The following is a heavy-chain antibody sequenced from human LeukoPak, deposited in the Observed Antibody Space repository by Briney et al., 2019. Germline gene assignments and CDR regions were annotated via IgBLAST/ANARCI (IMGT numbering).Heavy chain of an antibody. CDR1: GFTFSSYG. V-gene: IGHV3-30-3*02. CDR3: AKLGYDSSGYYYYFDY. D-gene: IGHD3-22*01. Sequence: GGSLRLSCAASGFTFSSYGMHWVRQAPGKGLEWVAVISYDGSNKYYADSVKGRFTISRDNSKNTLYLQMNSLRAEDTAVYYCAKLGYDSSGYYYYFDYWGQGTLVTVSS. J-gene: IGHJ4*02. CDR2: ISYDGSNK.